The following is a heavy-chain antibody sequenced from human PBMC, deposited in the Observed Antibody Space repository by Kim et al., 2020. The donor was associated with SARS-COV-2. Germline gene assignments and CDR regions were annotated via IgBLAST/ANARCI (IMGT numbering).Heavy chain of an antibody. V-gene: IGHV1-3*01. J-gene: IGHJ3*02. CDR1: GYTFTSYA. CDR2: INAGNGNT. D-gene: IGHD3-10*01. CDR3: ARDRGITMVRGVIITKGGNDAFDI. Sequence: ASVKVSCKASGYTFTSYAMHWVRQAPGQRLEWMGWINAGNGNTKYSQKFQGRVTITRDTSASTAYMELSSLRSEDTAVYYCARDRGITMVRGVIITKGGNDAFDIWGQGTMVTVSS.